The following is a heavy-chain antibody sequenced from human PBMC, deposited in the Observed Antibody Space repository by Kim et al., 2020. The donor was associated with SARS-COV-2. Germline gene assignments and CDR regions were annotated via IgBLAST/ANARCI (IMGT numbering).Heavy chain of an antibody. D-gene: IGHD3-22*01. V-gene: IGHV3-23*01. J-gene: IGHJ6*02. Sequence: GGSLRLSCVASGFTFDTYAMSWVRQAPGKGLEWVSVISGNGVNKFYADSVRGRFTISRDNSKDTLYLQMNSLRDEDTALYYCAKVVVMDGYNYYYYYGMDVLGQGTKVTVSS. CDR1: GFTFDTYA. CDR3: AKVVVMDGYNYYYYYGMDV. CDR2: ISGNGVNK.